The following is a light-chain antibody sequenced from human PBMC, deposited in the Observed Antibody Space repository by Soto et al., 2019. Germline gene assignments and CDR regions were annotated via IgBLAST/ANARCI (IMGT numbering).Light chain of an antibody. CDR3: QQSYRTGIT. J-gene: IGKJ5*01. CDR1: QSISSW. Sequence: DIQMTQSPPTLSAAVGDRVTITSRPSQSISSWLAWHQQKPGKAPKLLIYAASSLQSGVPSRFSGSGSGTDFTLTISSLQPEDYATYYCQQSYRTGITFGQGTRLEIK. CDR2: AAS. V-gene: IGKV1-39*01.